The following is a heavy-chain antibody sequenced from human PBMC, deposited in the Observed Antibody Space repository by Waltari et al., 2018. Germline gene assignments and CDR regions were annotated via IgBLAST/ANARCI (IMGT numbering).Heavy chain of an antibody. V-gene: IGHV3-30*01. CDR1: GFTFRSYA. CDR2: ISYDGSNK. Sequence: QVQLVESGGGVVQPGRSLRLSCAASGFTFRSYAMHWVRQAPGKGLEWVAVISYDGSNKYYADSVKGRFTISRDNSKNTLYLQMNSLRAEDTAVYYCARDLCSSTSCYNFDYWGQGTLVTVSS. CDR3: ARDLCSSTSCYNFDY. D-gene: IGHD2-2*02. J-gene: IGHJ4*02.